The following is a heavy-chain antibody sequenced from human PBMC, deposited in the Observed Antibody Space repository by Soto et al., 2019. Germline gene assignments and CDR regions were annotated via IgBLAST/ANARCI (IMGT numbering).Heavy chain of an antibody. CDR2: IYPADSDT. CDR1: GYSFSKYW. Sequence: GESLKISCKASGYSFSKYWIGWVRQMPGKGLEWLGIIYPADSDTRYSPSLQGQVTMSVDKSITSAYLQWSSLKASDTAMYYCSRRGEGAAHYFDSWGQGTLVTGYS. D-gene: IGHD1-26*01. V-gene: IGHV5-51*01. CDR3: SRRGEGAAHYFDS. J-gene: IGHJ4*02.